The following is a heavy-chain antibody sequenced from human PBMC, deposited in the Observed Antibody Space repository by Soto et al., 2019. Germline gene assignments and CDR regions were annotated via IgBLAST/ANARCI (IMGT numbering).Heavy chain of an antibody. J-gene: IGHJ6*02. D-gene: IGHD3-10*01. Sequence: EVQLVESGGGLVQPGGSLRLSCAASGFTFSSYWMHWVRQAPGKGLVWVSRINSDGSSTSYADSVKGRFTISRDNAKHTLYLQMNSLRAEDTAVYYCASEWFGELGPSGMDVWGQGTTVTVSS. CDR1: GFTFSSYW. V-gene: IGHV3-74*01. CDR3: ASEWFGELGPSGMDV. CDR2: INSDGSST.